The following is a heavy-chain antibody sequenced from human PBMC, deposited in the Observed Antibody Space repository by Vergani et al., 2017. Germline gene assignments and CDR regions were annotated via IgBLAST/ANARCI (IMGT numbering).Heavy chain of an antibody. Sequence: QVQLVQSGAEVKKPGASVKVSCKASGYTFTNYGISWVQQAPGQGLEWMGGIIPIFGTANYAQKFQGRVTITADESTSTAYMELSSLRSEDTAVYYCARPRRDGYNYYYYYGMDVWGQGTTVTVSS. D-gene: IGHD5-24*01. CDR1: GYTFTNYG. J-gene: IGHJ6*02. V-gene: IGHV1-69*13. CDR2: IIPIFGTA. CDR3: ARPRRDGYNYYYYYGMDV.